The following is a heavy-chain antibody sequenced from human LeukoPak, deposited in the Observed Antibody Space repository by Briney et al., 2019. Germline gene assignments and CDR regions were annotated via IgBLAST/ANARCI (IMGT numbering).Heavy chain of an antibody. Sequence: ASVKVSCKASGYTFTSYDINWVRQATGQGLEWMGWMNPNSGNTGYAQKFQGRVTMTRNTFISTAYMELSSLRSEDTAVYYCAREYCSSTSCYSRYNWFDPWGQGTLVTVSS. CDR1: GYTFTSYD. CDR3: AREYCSSTSCYSRYNWFDP. V-gene: IGHV1-8*01. D-gene: IGHD2-2*01. J-gene: IGHJ5*02. CDR2: MNPNSGNT.